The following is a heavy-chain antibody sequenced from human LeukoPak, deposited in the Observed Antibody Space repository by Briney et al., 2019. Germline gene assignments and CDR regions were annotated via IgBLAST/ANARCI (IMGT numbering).Heavy chain of an antibody. CDR2: ISSSSSYI. V-gene: IGHV3-21*01. D-gene: IGHD4-23*01. CDR1: GFTFSSYS. J-gene: IGHJ5*02. Sequence: PGGSLRLSCAASGFTFSSYSMNWVRQAPGKGLEWVSSISSSSSYIYYADSVKGRFTISRDNAKNSLYLQMNSLRAEDTAVYYCARDWITVGILTNHGHLYNWFDPWGQGTLVTVSS. CDR3: ARDWITVGILTNHGHLYNWFDP.